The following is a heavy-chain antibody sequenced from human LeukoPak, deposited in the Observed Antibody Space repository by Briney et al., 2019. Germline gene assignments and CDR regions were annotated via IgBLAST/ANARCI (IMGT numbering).Heavy chain of an antibody. V-gene: IGHV4-34*01. CDR2: INHSGST. CDR3: ASSDCSGGSCYSSDY. J-gene: IGHJ4*02. CDR1: GFSFGSYS. Sequence: GSLRLSCAASGFSFGSYSMNWVRLAPGKGLEWIGEINHSGSTNYNPSLKSRVTISVDTSKNQFSLKLSSVTAADTAVYYCASSDCSGGSCYSSDYRGQGTLVTVSS. D-gene: IGHD2-15*01.